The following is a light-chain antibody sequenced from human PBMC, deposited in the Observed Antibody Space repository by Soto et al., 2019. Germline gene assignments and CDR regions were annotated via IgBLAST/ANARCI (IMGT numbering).Light chain of an antibody. CDR2: RNN. CDR3: ATWDDSLNGFYV. CDR1: TSNIGSNY. V-gene: IGLV1-47*01. Sequence: QSVLTQPPSASGTPGQGVTISCSGSTSNIGSNYVYWYQQLPGTAPKLLIYRNNQPPSGVPGRFSGSKSGTSASLAISGLRSDDEADYFCATWDDSLNGFYVFGTGTKV. J-gene: IGLJ1*01.